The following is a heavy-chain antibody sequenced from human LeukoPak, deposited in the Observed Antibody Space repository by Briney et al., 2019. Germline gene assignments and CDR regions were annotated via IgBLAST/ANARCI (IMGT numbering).Heavy chain of an antibody. Sequence: GGSLRLSCAASGFTFSSYWMRWVRQAPGKGLEWVSNIKQDGSEKYYVDSVKGRFTISRDNAKNSLHLQMNSLRAEDTAVYYCARDDCSSISCYHNWFDPWGQGTLVTVSS. CDR3: ARDDCSSISCYHNWFDP. V-gene: IGHV3-7*01. CDR2: IKQDGSEK. CDR1: GFTFSSYW. D-gene: IGHD2-2*01. J-gene: IGHJ5*02.